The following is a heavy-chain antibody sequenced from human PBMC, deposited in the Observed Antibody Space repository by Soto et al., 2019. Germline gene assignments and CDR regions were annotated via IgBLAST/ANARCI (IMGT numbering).Heavy chain of an antibody. V-gene: IGHV3-30*18. J-gene: IGHJ4*02. CDR1: GFTFSSYG. D-gene: IGHD6-19*01. CDR3: AKEYSSGWYYFDY. CDR2: ISYDGSIK. Sequence: ESGGGVVQPGRSLRLSCAASGFTFSSYGMHWVRQAPGKGLEWVAVISYDGSIKYYADSVKGRFTISRDNSKNTLFLHMNSLRAEDTAVYYCAKEYSSGWYYFDYWGQGTLVTVSS.